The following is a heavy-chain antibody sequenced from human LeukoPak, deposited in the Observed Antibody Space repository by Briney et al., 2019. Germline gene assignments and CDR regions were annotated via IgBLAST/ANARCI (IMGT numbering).Heavy chain of an antibody. CDR1: GFTFSSYA. CDR2: ISYDGSNK. D-gene: IGHD3-3*01. Sequence: GGSLRLSCAASGFTFSSYAMHWVRQAPGKGLEWVAVISYDGSNKYYADSVKGRFTISRDNSKNTLYLQMNSLRVEDTAVYYCARDRAWNYFDYWGQGTLVTVSS. J-gene: IGHJ4*02. CDR3: ARDRAWNYFDY. V-gene: IGHV3-30-3*01.